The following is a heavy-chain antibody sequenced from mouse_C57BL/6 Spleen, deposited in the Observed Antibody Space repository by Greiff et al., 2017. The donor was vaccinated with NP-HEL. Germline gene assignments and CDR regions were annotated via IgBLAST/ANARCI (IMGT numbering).Heavy chain of an antibody. J-gene: IGHJ4*01. CDR1: GFSLSTFGMG. V-gene: IGHV8-8*01. CDR2: IWWDDDK. Sequence: QVTLKESGPGILQPSQTLSLTCSFSGFSLSTFGMGVGWIRQPSGKGLEWLAHIWWDDDKYYNPALKSRLTISKDTSKNHVFLKIANVDTADTATYYCARIYYYGSSYEDYAMDYWGQGTSVTVSS. D-gene: IGHD1-1*01. CDR3: ARIYYYGSSYEDYAMDY.